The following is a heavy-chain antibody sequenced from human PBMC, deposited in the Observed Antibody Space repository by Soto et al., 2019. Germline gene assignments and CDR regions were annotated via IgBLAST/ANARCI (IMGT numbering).Heavy chain of an antibody. D-gene: IGHD5-12*01. CDR1: GGTFSSYA. Sequence: SVKVSCKASGGTFSSYAISWVRQAPGQGLEWMGGIIPIFGTANYAQKFQGRVTITADESTSTAYMELSSLRSEDTAVYYCASSPRGYSGYDSSYFDYWGQGTLVTVSS. J-gene: IGHJ4*02. CDR3: ASSPRGYSGYDSSYFDY. V-gene: IGHV1-69*13. CDR2: IIPIFGTA.